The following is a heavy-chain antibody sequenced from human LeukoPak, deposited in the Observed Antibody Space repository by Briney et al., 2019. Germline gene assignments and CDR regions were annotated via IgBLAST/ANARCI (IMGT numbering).Heavy chain of an antibody. D-gene: IGHD2-2*02. J-gene: IGHJ6*02. CDR1: GFTFSSYW. V-gene: IGHV3-7*01. CDR2: IKQDGSEK. Sequence: GGSLRLSCAASGFTFSSYWMSWVRQAPGKGLEWVANIKQDGSEKYYVDSVKGRFTISRDNAKNSLYLQMNSLRADDTAVYYCAREHIVVVPVARPDYYYYGMDVWGQGTTVTVSS. CDR3: AREHIVVVPVARPDYYYYGMDV.